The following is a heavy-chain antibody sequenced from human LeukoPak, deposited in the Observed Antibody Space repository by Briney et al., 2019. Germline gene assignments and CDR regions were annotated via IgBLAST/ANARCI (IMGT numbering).Heavy chain of an antibody. CDR3: VRGHYSNTL. Sequence: GGSLRLSCAASGFIVSSSYMSWVRQPPGKGLEWVSGIYTDGSTYYADSVQGRFTISRDNSKNTLYLQMNSLRDDDTSVYYCVRGHYSNTLGGQGTLVTVSS. V-gene: IGHV3-66*01. D-gene: IGHD4-11*01. J-gene: IGHJ4*02. CDR1: GFIVSSSY. CDR2: IYTDGST.